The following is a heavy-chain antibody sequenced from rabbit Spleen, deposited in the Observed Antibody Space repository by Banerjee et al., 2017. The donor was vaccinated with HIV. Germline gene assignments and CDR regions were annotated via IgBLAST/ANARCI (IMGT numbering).Heavy chain of an antibody. CDR1: EFDFSNYY. D-gene: IGHD8-1*01. CDR3: ARDTASSFSSYGMDL. J-gene: IGHJ6*01. Sequence: QLKETGGGLVQPGGSLKLSCKASEFDFSNYYLSWVRQAPGKGLEWIGIIYAGKGDTDYASWVNGRFTISSDNAQNTVDLKMTSLTAADTATYFCARDTASSFSSYGMDLWGPGTLVTVS. V-gene: IGHV1S7*01. CDR2: IYAGKGDT.